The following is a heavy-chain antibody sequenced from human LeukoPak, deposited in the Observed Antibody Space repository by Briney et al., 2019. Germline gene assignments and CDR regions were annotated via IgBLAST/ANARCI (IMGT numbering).Heavy chain of an antibody. CDR2: INHSGST. D-gene: IGHD7-27*01. CDR1: GGSFSGYY. J-gene: IGHJ4*02. Sequence: PSETLSLTCAVYGGSFSGYYWSWIRQPPGKGLEWIGEINHSGSTNYNPSLKSRVTISVDTSKNQFSLKLSSVTAADTAVYYCARALTGDFDHWGQGTLVTVSS. CDR3: ARALTGDFDH. V-gene: IGHV4-34*01.